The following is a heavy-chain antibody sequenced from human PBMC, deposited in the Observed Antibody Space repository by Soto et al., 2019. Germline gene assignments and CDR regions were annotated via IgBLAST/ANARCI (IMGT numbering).Heavy chain of an antibody. J-gene: IGHJ4*02. CDR2: ISNYNGIT. Sequence: GASVKVSCKTSGYTFTNYGISWVRQAPGRGLEWMGLISNYNGITNYAQKFKGRVTMTADTPTSTAYMELTSLRSDDTAVYLCVRIVVVPAVARTADXWGQGTLLTVSX. V-gene: IGHV1-18*04. D-gene: IGHD2-15*01. CDR3: VRIVVVPAVARTADX. CDR1: GYTFTNYG.